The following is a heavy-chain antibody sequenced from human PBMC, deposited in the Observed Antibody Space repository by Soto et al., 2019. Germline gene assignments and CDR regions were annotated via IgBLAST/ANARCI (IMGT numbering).Heavy chain of an antibody. CDR1: GFTFTDYW. CDR2: IKLDGSET. CDR3: GRVTIAVPGVGIDH. J-gene: IGHJ4*02. Sequence: EVQLVDSGGGLVHPGGSLRLSCAASGFTFTDYWMHWVRQAPGKGLVWVSRIKLDGSETIYEYYVKGLFTISRDKAKNTMYLHMHSARGDDTAFYYCGRVTIAVPGVGIDHWGQGTLFTVSS. D-gene: IGHD6-19*01. V-gene: IGHV3-74*01.